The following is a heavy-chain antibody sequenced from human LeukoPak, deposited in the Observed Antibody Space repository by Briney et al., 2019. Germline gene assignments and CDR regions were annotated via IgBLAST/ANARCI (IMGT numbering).Heavy chain of an antibody. J-gene: IGHJ4*02. CDR3: ARAGFGGYIDY. CDR1: GGSISSSSYY. V-gene: IGHV4-39*07. D-gene: IGHD3-10*01. CDR2: IYYSGST. Sequence: KPSETLSLTCTVSGGSISSSSYYWGWIRQPPGKGLEWIGSIYYSGSTYYNPSLKSRVTISVDTSKNQFSLKLSSVTAADTAVYYCARAGFGGYIDYWGQGTLVTVSS.